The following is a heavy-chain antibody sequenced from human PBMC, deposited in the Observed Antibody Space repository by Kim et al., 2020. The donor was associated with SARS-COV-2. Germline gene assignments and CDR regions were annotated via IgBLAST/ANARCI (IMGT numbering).Heavy chain of an antibody. CDR1: GGSVSSGSYY. CDR2: IYYSGDT. V-gene: IGHV4-61*01. Sequence: SETLSLTCTVSGGSVSSGSYYWSWIRQPPGKGLEWIGYIYYSGDTNYNPSLKSRVTISVDRSKNQFSLKMSSVTAADTAVYYCATEGALVSSPFRAFDIWGQGTVVTVSS. CDR3: ATEGALVSSPFRAFDI. J-gene: IGHJ3*02. D-gene: IGHD1-26*01.